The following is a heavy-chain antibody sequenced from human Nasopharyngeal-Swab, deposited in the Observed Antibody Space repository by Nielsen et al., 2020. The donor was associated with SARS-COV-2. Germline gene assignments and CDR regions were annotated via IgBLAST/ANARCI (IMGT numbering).Heavy chain of an antibody. D-gene: IGHD6-13*01. CDR1: GYTFTCYY. J-gene: IGHJ4*02. V-gene: IGHV1-2*02. Sequence: ASVKVSCKASGYTFTCYYMHWVRQAPGQGLEWMGWINPNSGGTNYAQKFQGRVTMTRDTSISTAYMELSRLRSDDTAVYYCARESIAAAGRDFDYWGQGTLVTVSS. CDR2: INPNSGGT. CDR3: ARESIAAAGRDFDY.